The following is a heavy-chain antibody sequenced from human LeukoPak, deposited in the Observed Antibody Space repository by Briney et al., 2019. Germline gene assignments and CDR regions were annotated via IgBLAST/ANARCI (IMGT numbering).Heavy chain of an antibody. CDR2: IYYSGST. D-gene: IGHD1-26*01. CDR3: ARVGGTNYYYYGMDV. Sequence: PSETLSLTCTVSGGSFNSYYWSWIRQSPGKGLEWIGYIYYSGSTNYNPSLKSRVTISVDTSKNQFSLKLSSVTAADTAVYYCARVGGTNYYYYGMDVWGQGTTVTVSS. CDR1: GGSFNSYY. J-gene: IGHJ6*02. V-gene: IGHV4-59*01.